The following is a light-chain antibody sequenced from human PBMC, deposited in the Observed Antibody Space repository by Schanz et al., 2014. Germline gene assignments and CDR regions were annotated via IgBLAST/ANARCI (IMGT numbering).Light chain of an antibody. CDR3: CSYAGSSTLGV. Sequence: QSALTQPRSVSGSPGQSVTISCTGTSSAVGGFNYVSWYQQHPGKAPKLMIYDVTKRPSGVPDRFSGSKSGNTASLTISGLQAEDEADYYCCSYAGSSTLGVFGGGTKLTVL. CDR2: DVT. V-gene: IGLV2-11*01. CDR1: SSAVGGFNY. J-gene: IGLJ3*02.